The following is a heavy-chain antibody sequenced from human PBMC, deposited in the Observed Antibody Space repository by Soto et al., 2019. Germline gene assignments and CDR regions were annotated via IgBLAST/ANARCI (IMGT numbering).Heavy chain of an antibody. CDR1: GASFSKYP. Sequence: QVQLVQSGAEVKKPGSSVKVSCKASGASFSKYPFSWVRQARGQGLEWIGGLIPTFTTPHYAQKFQGRVTIPATKARAQAKMGREGLEPKKPASYSGAGRGGSCRGNTSSSFLATSSGMDAWAQGTRSPSP. V-gene: IGHV1-69*01. CDR3: AGRGGSCRGNTSSSFLATSSGMDA. CDR2: LIPTFTTP. J-gene: IGHJ6*02. D-gene: IGHD3-3*01.